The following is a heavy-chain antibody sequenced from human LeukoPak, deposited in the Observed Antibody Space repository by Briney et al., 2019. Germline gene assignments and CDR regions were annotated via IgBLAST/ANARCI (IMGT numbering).Heavy chain of an antibody. D-gene: IGHD1-7*01. CDR2: INPDSGDT. J-gene: IGHJ5*02. CDR1: GYIFTAYY. Sequence: ASVKVSCKASGYIFTAYYLHWVRQAPGQGLESMGWINPDSGDTKFAQKFQGGVSMTRDTSISTAYMELSGLRSDDTAYYFCARELQGNWNYGESGNWFGPWGQGTLVTVSS. CDR3: ARELQGNWNYGESGNWFGP. V-gene: IGHV1-2*02.